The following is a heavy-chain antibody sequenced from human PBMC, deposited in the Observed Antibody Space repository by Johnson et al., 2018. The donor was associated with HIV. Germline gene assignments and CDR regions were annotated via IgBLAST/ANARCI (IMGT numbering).Heavy chain of an antibody. CDR2: IYSGGDT. V-gene: IGHV3-66*01. J-gene: IGHJ3*02. CDR1: GFTVSRNY. D-gene: IGHD3-22*01. Sequence: VQLVESGGGLVQPGGSLRLSCAASGFTVSRNYMNWVRQAPGKGLEWVSVIYSGGDTYYAESVKGRFTISRDNFKNTLYLQMNSLKVEDTAVYYCARRFYDSSGAGFDIWGQGTMVTVSS. CDR3: ARRFYDSSGAGFDI.